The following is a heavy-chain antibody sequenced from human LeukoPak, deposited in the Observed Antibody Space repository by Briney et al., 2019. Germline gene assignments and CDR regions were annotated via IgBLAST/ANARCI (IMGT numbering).Heavy chain of an antibody. CDR2: XXSKTYGGTT. CDR3: TRGPTQLWLYYGMDA. V-gene: IGHV3-49*04. D-gene: IGHD5-18*01. Sequence: XXXXAMSXXRQAPGKXXXXVXXXXSKTYGGTTEYAPSVKGRFTISRADSISIAYLQMNSLKTEDTAVYYCTRGPTQLWLYYGMDAWGQGTTVIVSS. J-gene: IGHJ6*02. CDR1: XXXXA.